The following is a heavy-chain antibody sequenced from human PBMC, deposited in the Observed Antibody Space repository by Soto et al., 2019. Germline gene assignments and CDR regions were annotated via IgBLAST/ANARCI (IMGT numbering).Heavy chain of an antibody. D-gene: IGHD4-17*01. J-gene: IGHJ4*02. CDR2: ISSSSSTI. Sequence: GGSLRLSCAASGFTFSSYSMNWVRQAPGKGLEWVSYISSSSSTIYYADSVKGRFTMSRDNAKNSLYLQMNSLRAEDTAVYYCASLADYRPIDYWGQGTLVTVSS. CDR1: GFTFSSYS. CDR3: ASLADYRPIDY. V-gene: IGHV3-48*01.